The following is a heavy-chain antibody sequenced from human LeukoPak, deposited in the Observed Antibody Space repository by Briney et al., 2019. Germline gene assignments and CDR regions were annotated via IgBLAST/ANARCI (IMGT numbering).Heavy chain of an antibody. CDR2: ISSSSSYI. J-gene: IGHJ4*02. CDR3: ARENAYSYGCFDY. Sequence: GGSLTLSCPASGFTFSSYSMNWVRQAPGKGLEWVSSISSSSSYIYYADSVKGRFTISRDNSKNTLYLQMNSLRDEDTAVYYCARENAYSYGCFDYGGQGTLVTPSS. D-gene: IGHD5-18*01. CDR1: GFTFSSYS. V-gene: IGHV3-21*04.